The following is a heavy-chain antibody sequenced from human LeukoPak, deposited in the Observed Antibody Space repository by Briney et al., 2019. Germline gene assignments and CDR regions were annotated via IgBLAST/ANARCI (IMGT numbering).Heavy chain of an antibody. V-gene: IGHV3-74*01. CDR1: GFTFSSYW. CDR3: ARALRLGMDV. J-gene: IGHJ6*04. D-gene: IGHD5/OR15-5a*01. CDR2: INSDGSST. Sequence: VGSLRLSCAASGFTFSSYWMHWVREVPGKGLVWVSRINSDGSSTSYADSVKGRFTISRDNAKNTLYLQMNSLRVEDTAVYYCARALRLGMDVWGKGTTVTVSS.